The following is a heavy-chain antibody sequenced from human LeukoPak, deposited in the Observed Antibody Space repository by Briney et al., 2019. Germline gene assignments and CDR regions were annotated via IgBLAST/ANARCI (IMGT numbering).Heavy chain of an antibody. CDR3: ARGGYYDSSGYYSSRGFDI. CDR1: GFTFSSYW. Sequence: PGGSLRLSCAASGFTFSSYWMHWVRPAPGKGLVWVSRINSDGSSTSYADSVKGRFTISRDNAKNTLYLQMNSLRAEDTAVYYCARGGYYDSSGYYSSRGFDIWGQGTMVTVSS. CDR2: INSDGSST. D-gene: IGHD3-22*01. J-gene: IGHJ3*02. V-gene: IGHV3-74*01.